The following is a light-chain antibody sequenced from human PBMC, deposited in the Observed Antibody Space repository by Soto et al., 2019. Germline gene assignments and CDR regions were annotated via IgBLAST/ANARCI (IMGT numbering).Light chain of an antibody. V-gene: IGLV1-44*01. CDR2: SNN. J-gene: IGLJ3*02. CDR1: SSNIGSNP. CDR3: AAWDDSLNGPV. Sequence: QSVLTQPPSASGTPGQRVTISCSGSSSNIGSNPVNWYQQFPGTAPKLLIYSNNQRLSGVPDRFSGSKSGTSASLAISGLQSEDEADYYCAAWDDSLNGPVFGGGTKLTVL.